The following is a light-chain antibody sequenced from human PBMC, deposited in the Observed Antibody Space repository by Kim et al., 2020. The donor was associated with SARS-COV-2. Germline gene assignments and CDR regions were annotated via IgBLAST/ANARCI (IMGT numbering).Light chain of an antibody. CDR3: QQRYDWPLT. J-gene: IGKJ4*01. CDR1: QGVSTS. Sequence: LFPGERSTLSCRASQGVSTSLAWYQQKPGQTPRLLIYDASSGATGIPARFSGSGSGTDFTLTISSLGPEDSAVYYCQQRYDWPLTFGGGTKVEIK. CDR2: DAS. V-gene: IGKV3-11*01.